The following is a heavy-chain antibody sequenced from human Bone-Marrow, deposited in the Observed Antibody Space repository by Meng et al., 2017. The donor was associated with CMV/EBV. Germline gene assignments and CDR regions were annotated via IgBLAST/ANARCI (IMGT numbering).Heavy chain of an antibody. J-gene: IGHJ3*02. CDR3: ARAGCGGDCYKVDSCDI. Sequence: GGSLRLSCAASGFTFSSYAMHWVRQAPGKGLEWVAVISYDGSNKYYADSVKGRFTISRDNAKNSLYLQMNSLRAEDTAVYYCARAGCGGDCYKVDSCDIWGQGTMVTVSS. CDR2: ISYDGSNK. V-gene: IGHV3-30-3*01. D-gene: IGHD2-21*01. CDR1: GFTFSSYA.